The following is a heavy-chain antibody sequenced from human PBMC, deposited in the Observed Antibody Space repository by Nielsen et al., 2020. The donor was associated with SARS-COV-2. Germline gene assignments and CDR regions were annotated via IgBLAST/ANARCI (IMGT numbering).Heavy chain of an antibody. J-gene: IGHJ4*02. V-gene: IGHV4-39*01. D-gene: IGHD6-13*01. Sequence: SETLSLTCTVSGGSISGSNYFWGWIRQPPGKGLEWITSIYYSGSTYYNPSLKSRVTISVDRSKNQFSLKLISVTAADTAVYYCARSSSWDKYFDYWGQGALVTVSS. CDR1: GGSISGSNYF. CDR3: ARSSSWDKYFDY. CDR2: IYYSGST.